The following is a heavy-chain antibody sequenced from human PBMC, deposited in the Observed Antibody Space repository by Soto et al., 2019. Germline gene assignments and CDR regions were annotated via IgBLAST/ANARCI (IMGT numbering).Heavy chain of an antibody. Sequence: QVQLQESGPGLVKPSGTLSLTCAVSGDSISSSKWWSWVLQPPGKGLEWIGEIYHSGSTTYNPSLKRLVIISVDKSKSQFSLKLSSVTDADTGVYYCERGERQQQLDYWGQGTLVTVSS. CDR2: IYHSGST. CDR3: ERGERQQQLDY. CDR1: GDSISSSKW. J-gene: IGHJ4*02. D-gene: IGHD6-13*01. V-gene: IGHV4-4*02.